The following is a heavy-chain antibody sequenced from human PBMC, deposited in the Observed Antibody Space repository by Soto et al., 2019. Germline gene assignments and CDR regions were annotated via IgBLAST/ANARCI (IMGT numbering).Heavy chain of an antibody. CDR3: ARDRSLTAAGPYYFDY. CDR1: GFTFSSYA. V-gene: IGHV3-30-3*01. CDR2: ISYDGSNK. D-gene: IGHD6-13*01. Sequence: GGSLRLSCAASGFTFSSYAMHWVRQAPGKGLEWVAVISYDGSNKYYADSVKGRFTISRDNSKNTLYLQMNSLGAEDTAVYYCARDRSLTAAGPYYFDYWGQGT. J-gene: IGHJ4*02.